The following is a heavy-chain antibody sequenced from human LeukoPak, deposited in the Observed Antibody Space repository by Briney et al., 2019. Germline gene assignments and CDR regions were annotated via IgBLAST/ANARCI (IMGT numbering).Heavy chain of an antibody. D-gene: IGHD3-16*02. V-gene: IGHV4-34*01. J-gene: IGHJ3*02. CDR2: INHSGST. Sequence: SGTLSLTCAVCGGSFSGYYWSWIRQPPGKGLEWIGEINHSGSTSYNPSLKSRITISVDTSKNQFSLKLNSVTAADTAVYYCARGYDYVWGSYRSPRAFDIWGQGTMVTVSS. CDR3: ARGYDYVWGSYRSPRAFDI. CDR1: GGSFSGYY.